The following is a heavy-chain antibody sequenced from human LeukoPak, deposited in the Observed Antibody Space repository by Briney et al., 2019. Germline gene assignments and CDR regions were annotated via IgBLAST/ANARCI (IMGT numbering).Heavy chain of an antibody. J-gene: IGHJ4*02. CDR3: ARDLRSGWDRYFDS. CDR2: ISSDSRYT. CDR1: GFTFSGHY. D-gene: IGHD6-19*01. V-gene: IGHV3-11*05. Sequence: PGGSLRLSCAASGFTFSGHYMSWIRQAPGKGLEWVSCISSDSRYTNYADSVKGRFTISRDNAKNSLYLQMNSLRAEDTAVYYCARDLRSGWDRYFDSWGQETLVRVSA.